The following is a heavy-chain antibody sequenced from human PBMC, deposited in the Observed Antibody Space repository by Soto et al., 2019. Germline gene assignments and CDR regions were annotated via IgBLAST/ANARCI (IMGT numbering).Heavy chain of an antibody. Sequence: SDPLALHCPGSGRSVSSGTYFWTWVLHPPGGGLEWIAYILHSGSSMYNPSLKSRVTISLSTSKTQFSLRLTSVTAADTAVYYCARGMYKSGWNLDLWGQGIVVTVSS. D-gene: IGHD6-19*01. CDR1: GRSVSSGTYF. CDR3: ARGMYKSGWNLDL. V-gene: IGHV4-61*01. CDR2: ILHSGSS. J-gene: IGHJ5*02.